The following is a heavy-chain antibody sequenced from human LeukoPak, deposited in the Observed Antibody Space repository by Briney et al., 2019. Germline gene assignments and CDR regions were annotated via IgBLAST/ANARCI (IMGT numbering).Heavy chain of an antibody. D-gene: IGHD5-24*01. V-gene: IGHV3-30-3*01. CDR2: ISYDGSNK. CDR1: GFTFSSYA. CDR3: ARDSGDGYNWPGHFDY. Sequence: GRFLRLSCAASGFTFSSYAMHWVRQAPGKGLEWVAVISYDGSNKYYADSVKGRFTISRDNSKNTLYLQMNSLRAEDTAVYYCARDSGDGYNWPGHFDYWGQGTLVTVSS. J-gene: IGHJ4*02.